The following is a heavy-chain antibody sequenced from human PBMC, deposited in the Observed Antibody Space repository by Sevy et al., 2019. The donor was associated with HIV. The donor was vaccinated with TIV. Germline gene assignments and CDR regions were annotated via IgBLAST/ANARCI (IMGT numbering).Heavy chain of an antibody. V-gene: IGHV4-59*12. CDR3: ASAPPVRSGDDSLNWFDP. Sequence: SETLSLTCTVSGGSISAYHWSWIRQPPGKGLEYIGYIHYTGTTNYNPSLKSRVTISVDTSKNQFSLRLSSVTAADTALYYGASAPPVRSGDDSLNWFDPWGQGTLVTVSS. J-gene: IGHJ5*02. CDR1: GGSISAYH. D-gene: IGHD5-12*01. CDR2: IHYTGTT.